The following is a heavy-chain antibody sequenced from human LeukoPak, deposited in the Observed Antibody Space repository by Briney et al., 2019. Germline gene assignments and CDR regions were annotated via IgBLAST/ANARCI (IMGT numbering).Heavy chain of an antibody. V-gene: IGHV1-18*01. D-gene: IGHD3-22*01. CDR3: ARDRSPRHYYDTSDYHGAADY. CDR2: ISAYNGYT. CDR1: GYTFTNFG. J-gene: IGHJ4*02. Sequence: ASVKFSCKASGYTFTNFGLTWVRQAPGQGLEWMGWISAYNGYTKYAQKFQGRVTMTTDTSTSTAYTELRSLRSDDTAVYYCARDRSPRHYYDTSDYHGAADYWGQGTLVTVSP.